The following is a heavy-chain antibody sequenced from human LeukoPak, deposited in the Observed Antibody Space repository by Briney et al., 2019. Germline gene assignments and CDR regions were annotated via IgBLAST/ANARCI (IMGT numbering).Heavy chain of an antibody. J-gene: IGHJ4*02. Sequence: SSYYWGWIRQTPGKGLEWLAVILYDGSNKYYADSVKGRFTISRDNSKNTLYLQMNSLRAEDTAVYYCAMNRGSGYSLHYWGQGTLVTVSS. D-gene: IGHD3-3*01. CDR3: AMNRGSGYSLHY. V-gene: IGHV3-30*03. CDR2: ILYDGSNK. CDR1: SSYY.